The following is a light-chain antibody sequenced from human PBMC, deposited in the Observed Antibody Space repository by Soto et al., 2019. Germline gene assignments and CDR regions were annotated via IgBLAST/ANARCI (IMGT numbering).Light chain of an antibody. V-gene: IGLV2-14*01. J-gene: IGLJ1*01. CDR2: AVT. CDR3: SSYTSSSTL. CDR1: SSDVGGYNY. Sequence: LTQPASVSGSPGQSITISCTGTSSDVGGYNYVSWYQQHPGKAPKLMIYAVTDRPSGVSSRFSGSKSGNTASLTISGLQAEDEADYYCSSYTSSSTLFGTGTKLTVL.